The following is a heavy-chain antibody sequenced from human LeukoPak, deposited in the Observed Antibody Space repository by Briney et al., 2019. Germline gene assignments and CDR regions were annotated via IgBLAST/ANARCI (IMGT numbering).Heavy chain of an antibody. Sequence: GRSLRLSCAASGFTFSSYGMHWVRQAPGKGLECVAVISYDGSKKYYADSVKGRFTISRDNSKNTLYLQMNSLRAEDTAVYYCARDSKHSVAVTASPDYWGQGTLVTVSS. J-gene: IGHJ4*02. V-gene: IGHV3-30*03. D-gene: IGHD2-21*02. CDR2: ISYDGSKK. CDR1: GFTFSSYG. CDR3: ARDSKHSVAVTASPDY.